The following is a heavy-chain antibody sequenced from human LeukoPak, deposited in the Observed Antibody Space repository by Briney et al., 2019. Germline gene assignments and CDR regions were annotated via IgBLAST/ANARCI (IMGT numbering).Heavy chain of an antibody. CDR1: GGSISSSSYY. V-gene: IGHV4-39*01. Sequence: PSETLSLTCTVSGGSISSSSYYWGWIRQPPGKGLEWIGSIFYSGSTYYNPSLKSRVTISVDTSKNQFSLNLSSVTAADTAVYYCARLWSSGWIFDYWGQGTLVTVSS. CDR3: ARLWSSGWIFDY. J-gene: IGHJ4*02. D-gene: IGHD6-19*01. CDR2: IFYSGST.